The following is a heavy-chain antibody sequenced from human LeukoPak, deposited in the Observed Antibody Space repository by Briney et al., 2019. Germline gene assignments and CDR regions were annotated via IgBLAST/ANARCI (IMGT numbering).Heavy chain of an antibody. CDR3: ARVMGATLDY. Sequence: PSETLSLTCAVYGRSFSGYYWSWIRQPPGKGLEWIGEINHSGSTNYDPSLKSRVTISVDTSKNQFSLKLSSVTAADTAVYYCARVMGATLDYWGQGTLVTVSS. CDR2: INHSGST. D-gene: IGHD1-26*01. V-gene: IGHV4-34*01. CDR1: GRSFSGYY. J-gene: IGHJ4*02.